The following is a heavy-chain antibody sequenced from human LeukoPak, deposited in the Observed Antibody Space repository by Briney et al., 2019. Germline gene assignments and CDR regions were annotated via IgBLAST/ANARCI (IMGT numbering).Heavy chain of an antibody. CDR2: IYYSGST. D-gene: IGHD3-22*01. Sequence: SETLSLTCTVSGGSISSSSYYWGWIRQPPGKGLEWIGSIYYSGSTYYNPSLKSRVTISVDASKNQFSLKLSSVTAADTAVYYCARGGYYYDSSGYYQQPYYYFDYWGQGTLVTVSS. V-gene: IGHV4-39*07. J-gene: IGHJ4*02. CDR1: GGSISSSSYY. CDR3: ARGGYYYDSSGYYQQPYYYFDY.